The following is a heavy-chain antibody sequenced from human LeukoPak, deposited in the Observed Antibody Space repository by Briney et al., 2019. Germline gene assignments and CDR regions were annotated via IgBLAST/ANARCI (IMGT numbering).Heavy chain of an antibody. V-gene: IGHV4-34*01. J-gene: IGHJ6*03. Sequence: PSETLSLTCAVYGGSFSGYYWSCIRQPPGKGLEWIGEVNHSGSTNYNPSLKSRVTMSVDTSKNQFSLKLSSVTAADTAVYYCARGEAAAGPMDYMDVWDTGATVTVSS. CDR2: VNHSGST. CDR1: GGSFSGYY. CDR3: ARGEAAAGPMDYMDV. D-gene: IGHD6-13*01.